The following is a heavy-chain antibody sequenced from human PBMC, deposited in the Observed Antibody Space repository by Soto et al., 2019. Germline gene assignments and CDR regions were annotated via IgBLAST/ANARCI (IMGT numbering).Heavy chain of an antibody. J-gene: IGHJ4*02. Sequence: QVQLVQSGAELKKPGASVKVSCKASGYTFSNYDMNWVRQATGQGPEWIGWVNHNNGDTGYAQKFQGRVPLTTDISTPTAYMELTSLRSEDTAIYYCSKVSRKGSAIDFDYWGQGTLITVSS. CDR1: GYTFSNYD. CDR3: SKVSRKGSAIDFDY. CDR2: VNHNNGDT. V-gene: IGHV1-8*01. D-gene: IGHD3-10*01.